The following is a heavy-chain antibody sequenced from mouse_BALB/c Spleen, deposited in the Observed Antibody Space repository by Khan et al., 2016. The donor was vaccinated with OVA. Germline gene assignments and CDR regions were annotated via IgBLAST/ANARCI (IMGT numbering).Heavy chain of an antibody. Sequence: EVQLQQSGPELMKPGASVKISCKASGYSFTTYYIHWMMQSHGKSLEWIGYIDPFSGGTTYNQKFKGKATLTVASSSSTAYIHLSNLTSEDSAVYYCTRHGYVAWFTYWGQGTLVTVSS. V-gene: IGHV1S135*01. D-gene: IGHD2-2*01. CDR3: TRHGYVAWFTY. J-gene: IGHJ3*01. CDR2: IDPFSGGT. CDR1: GYSFTTYY.